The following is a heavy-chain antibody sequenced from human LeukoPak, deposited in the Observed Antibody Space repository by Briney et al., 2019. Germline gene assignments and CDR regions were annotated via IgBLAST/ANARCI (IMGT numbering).Heavy chain of an antibody. CDR3: ASPVY. CDR1: GFTFSSYA. CDR2: ISASGAST. Sequence: PGGSLRLSCAAPGFTFSSYAMSWVRQAPGRGLEWVSVISASGASTYNADSVKGRFTISRDNAKNTLYLQMNSLRAEDTAVYYCASPVYWGQGTLVTVSS. J-gene: IGHJ4*02. V-gene: IGHV3-23*01.